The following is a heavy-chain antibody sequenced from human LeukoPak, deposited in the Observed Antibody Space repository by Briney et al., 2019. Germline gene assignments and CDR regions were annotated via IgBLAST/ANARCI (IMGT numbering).Heavy chain of an antibody. CDR1: GFIFSSYW. J-gene: IGHJ6*03. V-gene: IGHV3-7*03. CDR3: ARDASSSGYYYYYYYMDV. Sequence: GGSLRLSCAASGFIFSSYWMAWVRQAPGKGLEWVANIKEDGSDKNYVDSVKGRFTISRDNAKNSLYLQMNSLRAEDTALYYCARDASSSGYYYYYYYMDVWGKGTTVTVSS. CDR2: IKEDGSDK. D-gene: IGHD6-13*01.